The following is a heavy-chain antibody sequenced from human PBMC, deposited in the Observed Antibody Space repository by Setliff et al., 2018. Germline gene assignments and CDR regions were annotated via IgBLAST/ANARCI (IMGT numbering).Heavy chain of an antibody. CDR2: ISTSGNT. CDR1: GGSIINSYY. J-gene: IGHJ4*02. V-gene: IGHV4-4*07. CDR3: ARAGMASVNRKGVFEY. Sequence: SETLSLTCTVSGGSIINSYYWSWIRQPAGKGLEWIGRISTSGNTNYNPSLKSRVTVSLDTSKNQFSLKLTSMTAADTAVYYCARAGMASVNRKGVFEYWGQGTLVTVSS. D-gene: IGHD3-10*01.